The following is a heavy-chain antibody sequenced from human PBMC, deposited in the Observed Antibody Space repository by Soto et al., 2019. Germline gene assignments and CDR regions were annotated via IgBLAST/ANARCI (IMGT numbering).Heavy chain of an antibody. J-gene: IGHJ4*02. CDR2: ISTSSGHT. V-gene: IGHV3-11*06. Sequence: GGSLRLSCVGSGFTFSDYYMSWIRQPPGKGLEWISDISTSSGHTDHADSVKGRFTISRDNAKNSLYLQMNSLRSEDTAVYYCARVRGGHDFVDYWGRGALVTVSS. CDR1: GFTFSDYY. D-gene: IGHD2-21*02. CDR3: ARVRGGHDFVDY.